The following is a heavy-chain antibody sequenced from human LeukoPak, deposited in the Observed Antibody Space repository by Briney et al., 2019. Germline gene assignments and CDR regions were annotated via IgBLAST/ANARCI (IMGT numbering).Heavy chain of an antibody. CDR1: GGSISSGSYY. V-gene: IGHV4-61*02. Sequence: SETLSLTCNGSGGSISSGSYYWSWIRQPAGKGLEWIGRIYTSGSTNYNPSLKSRVTISVDTSKNQFSLKLSSVTAADTAVYYCARGEVDDFWSGYFGGMDVWGQGTTVTVSS. J-gene: IGHJ6*02. CDR3: ARGEVDDFWSGYFGGMDV. D-gene: IGHD3-3*01. CDR2: IYTSGST.